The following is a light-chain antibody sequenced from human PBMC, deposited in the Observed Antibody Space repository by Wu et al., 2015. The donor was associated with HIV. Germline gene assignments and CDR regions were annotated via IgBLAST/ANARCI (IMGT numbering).Light chain of an antibody. CDR1: QSVTSTN. J-gene: IGKJ2*03. Sequence: EIVLTQSPGTLSLSPGERATLSCRASQSVTSTNLAWYQQKPGQAPRLLIFGASSRATGIPDRFSGSGSGTDFTLTITRLEPEDFAVYYCQQYGRSYSFGQGTKAGDQT. CDR2: GAS. CDR3: QQYGRSYS. V-gene: IGKV3-20*01.